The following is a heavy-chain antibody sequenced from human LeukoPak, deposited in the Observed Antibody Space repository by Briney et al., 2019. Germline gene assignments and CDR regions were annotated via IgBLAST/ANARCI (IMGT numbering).Heavy chain of an antibody. CDR3: ARGFLYYYDSSGYLLFDY. V-gene: IGHV3-74*01. CDR2: INSDGSST. D-gene: IGHD3-22*01. J-gene: IGHJ4*02. CDR1: GFTFSGYA. Sequence: GGSLRLSCAASGFTFSGYAMHWVRQAPGKGLVWVSRINSDGSSTSYADSVKGRFTISRDNAKNTLYLQMNSLRAEDTAVYYCARGFLYYYDSSGYLLFDYWGQGTLVTVSS.